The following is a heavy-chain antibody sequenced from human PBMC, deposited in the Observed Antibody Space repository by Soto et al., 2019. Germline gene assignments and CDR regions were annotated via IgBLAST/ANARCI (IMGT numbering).Heavy chain of an antibody. J-gene: IGHJ5*02. D-gene: IGHD6-6*01. Sequence: SGDTLLNPTGTLTLTCPVSGFLLINSRMGVSWIRQPPGKALEWLAHIFSNDEKSYSTFPRSRHNISKAKSKRQVVLTMTNMGPVDTAIYYCARVLSAAPAVTWWFDPWGEGTLVTVSS. V-gene: IGHV2-26*01. CDR2: IFSNDEK. CDR3: ARVLSAAPAVTWWFDP. CDR1: GFLLINSRMG.